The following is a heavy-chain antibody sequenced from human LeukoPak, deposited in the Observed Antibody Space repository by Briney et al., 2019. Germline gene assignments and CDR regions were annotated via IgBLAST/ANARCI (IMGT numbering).Heavy chain of an antibody. D-gene: IGHD6-6*01. CDR1: GFSLTPFT. Sequence: PGGSLRLSCAASGFSLTPFTMHWVRQAPGKGLEWISLITYAGETTLYADSVRGRFTVSRDNSQNSLFLQMDSLRAEDTALYYCVKETICDSSSSYFDSWGQGTLVTVSS. CDR2: ITYAGETT. CDR3: VKETICDSSSSYFDS. J-gene: IGHJ4*02. V-gene: IGHV3-43*01.